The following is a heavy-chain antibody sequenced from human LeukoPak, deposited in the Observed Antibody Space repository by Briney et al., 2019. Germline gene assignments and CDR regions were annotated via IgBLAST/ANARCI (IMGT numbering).Heavy chain of an antibody. V-gene: IGHV3-23*01. J-gene: IGHJ3*02. CDR2: ISNSGGGT. CDR1: GFTFSSYA. D-gene: IGHD1-26*01. CDR3: AKGAGAEAFHI. Sequence: GASLRLSCAASGFTFSSYAMSWVRQAPGKGLEWVSGISNSGGGTYYADSVKGRFTISRDNSESTLYLQMNSLRAADAAVYYCAKGAGAEAFHIWGQGTMVTVSS.